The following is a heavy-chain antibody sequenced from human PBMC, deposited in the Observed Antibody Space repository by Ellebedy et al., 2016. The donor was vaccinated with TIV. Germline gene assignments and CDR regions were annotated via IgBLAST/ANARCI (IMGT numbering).Heavy chain of an antibody. D-gene: IGHD2-21*02. J-gene: IGHJ5*02. CDR1: GGSITTNSFY. CDR3: ARDASCGGDCRMGGWFDP. Sequence: MPSETLSLTCTVSGGSITTNSFYWGWFRQHPGKGLEWIGYIYYSGSTYYNPSLKSRVTISVDTSKNQFSLKLSSVTAADTAVYYCARDASCGGDCRMGGWFDPWGQGTLVTVSS. V-gene: IGHV4-31*03. CDR2: IYYSGST.